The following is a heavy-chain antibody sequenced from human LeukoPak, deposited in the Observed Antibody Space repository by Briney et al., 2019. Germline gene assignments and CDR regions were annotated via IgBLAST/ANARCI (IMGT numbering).Heavy chain of an antibody. J-gene: IGHJ3*02. D-gene: IGHD7-27*01. V-gene: IGHV3-23*01. Sequence: GGSLRLSCAASGFIFSDYTMSWVRQAPGKGLEWASAISTGGDDTNYADSVKGRFTNSRDSSKNTLSLHINSLRAEDTAIYYCARSSRSWGVFDIWGQGTMVTVSS. CDR1: GFIFSDYT. CDR2: ISTGGDDT. CDR3: ARSSRSWGVFDI.